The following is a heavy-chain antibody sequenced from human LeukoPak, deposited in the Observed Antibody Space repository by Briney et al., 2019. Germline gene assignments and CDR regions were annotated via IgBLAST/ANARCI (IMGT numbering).Heavy chain of an antibody. V-gene: IGHV1-18*01. CDR1: GYTFINYG. CDR3: ARTPWTRGHYYYYMDV. J-gene: IGHJ6*03. Sequence: GSVTVSCKASGYTFINYGISGVRQAPGQGLEWMAWISPYIGDAQYAHNLQGRVTMSTDTSTSTAYMELRSLRSDDTAVYYSARTPWTRGHYYYYMDVWGKGTTVTVSS. D-gene: IGHD3/OR15-3a*01. CDR2: ISPYIGDA.